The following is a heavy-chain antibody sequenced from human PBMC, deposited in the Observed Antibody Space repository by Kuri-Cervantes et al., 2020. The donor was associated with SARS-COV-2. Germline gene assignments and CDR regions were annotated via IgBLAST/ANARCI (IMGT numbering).Heavy chain of an antibody. CDR2: IYHSGST. CDR1: GGSISSYY. D-gene: IGHD6-13*01. CDR3: ARDRRIAAAGPDAFDI. Sequence: SETLSLTCTVSGGSISSYYWSWIRQPPGKGLEWIGEIYHSGSTNYNPSLKSRVTISVDKSKNQFSLKLSSVTAADTAVYYCARDRRIAAAGPDAFDIWGQGTMVTVSS. J-gene: IGHJ3*02. V-gene: IGHV4-59*12.